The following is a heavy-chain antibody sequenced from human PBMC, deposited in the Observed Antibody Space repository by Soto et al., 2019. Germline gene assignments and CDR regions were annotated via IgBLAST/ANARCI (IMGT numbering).Heavy chain of an antibody. Sequence: QVQLVESGGGVVQPGRSLRLSCAASGFTFSSYAMYWVRQAPGKGLECVAIISFDGSDRYYADSVKGRFTISRDNSKNTLYLQMNSLRAEDTAVYYCARDRRVLVRHYYGMDVWGQGTTVTVSS. CDR1: GFTFSSYA. CDR2: ISFDGSDR. V-gene: IGHV3-30-3*01. J-gene: IGHJ6*02. CDR3: ARDRRVLVRHYYGMDV. D-gene: IGHD2-2*01.